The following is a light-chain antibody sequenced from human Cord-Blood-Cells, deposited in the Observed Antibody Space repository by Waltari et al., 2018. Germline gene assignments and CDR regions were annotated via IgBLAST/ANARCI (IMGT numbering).Light chain of an antibody. V-gene: IGLV3-21*04. CDR1: NIGSKR. J-gene: IGLJ2*01. Sequence: SYVLTQPPSVSVAPGKTARITCGGNNIGSKRLPWYQQKPGQAPVLVIYYDSDRPSGIPERFSGSNSGNTATLTISRVEAGDEADYYCQVWDSSSDHVVFGGGTKLTVL. CDR2: YDS. CDR3: QVWDSSSDHVV.